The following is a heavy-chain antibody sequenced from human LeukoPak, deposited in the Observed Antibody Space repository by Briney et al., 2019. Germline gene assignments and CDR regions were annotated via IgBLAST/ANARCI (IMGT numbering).Heavy chain of an antibody. CDR3: AKEGYCSGGSCYYYYYMDV. CDR2: ISGSGGST. Sequence: GGSLRLSCAASGFTFSRYAMSWVRQAPGKGLEWVSAISGSGGSTYYADSVKGRFTISRDNSKNTLYLQMNSLRAEDTAVYYCAKEGYCSGGSCYYYYYMDVWGKGTTVTVSS. V-gene: IGHV3-23*01. D-gene: IGHD2-15*01. J-gene: IGHJ6*03. CDR1: GFTFSRYA.